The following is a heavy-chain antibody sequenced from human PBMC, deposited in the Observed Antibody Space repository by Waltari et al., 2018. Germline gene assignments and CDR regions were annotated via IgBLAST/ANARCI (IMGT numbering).Heavy chain of an antibody. J-gene: IGHJ5*02. V-gene: IGHV4-4*02. D-gene: IGHD2-15*01. CDR1: GGSISSSNW. CDR3: ARSLIVVVVAATQNWFDP. CDR2: IYHSGST. Sequence: QVQLQESGPGLVKPSGTLSLTCAVSGGSISSSNWWSWVRQPPGKGLEWIGEIYHSGSTSYNPSLKSRVTISVDKSKNQFSLKLSSVTAADTAVYYCARSLIVVVVAATQNWFDPWGQGTLVTVSS.